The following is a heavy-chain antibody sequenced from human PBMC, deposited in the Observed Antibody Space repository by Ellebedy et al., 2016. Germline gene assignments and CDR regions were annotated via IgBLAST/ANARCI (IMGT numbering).Heavy chain of an antibody. CDR3: AKSSASCCYYFDY. Sequence: GESLKISCAASGFTFSSYAMSWVRQAPGKGLEWVSAISHSGGSTHYADSVKGRFTISRDNSKNTLYLQLNSLRAEDSAIYYCAKSSASCCYYFDYWGQGTLVTVSS. CDR1: GFTFSSYA. J-gene: IGHJ4*02. D-gene: IGHD2-2*01. CDR2: ISHSGGST. V-gene: IGHV3-23*01.